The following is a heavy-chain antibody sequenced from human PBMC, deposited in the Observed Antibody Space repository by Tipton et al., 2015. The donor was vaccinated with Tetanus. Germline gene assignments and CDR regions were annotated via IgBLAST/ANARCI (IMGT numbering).Heavy chain of an antibody. J-gene: IGHJ1*01. Sequence: QSGPEVKEPGSSVKVSCKASGGTFSSYAISWVRQAPGQGLEWMGGIIPIFGTANYAQKFQGRVTITADESTSTAYMELSSLRSEDTAVYYCARGGHYYDSSGLGDFQHWGQGTLVTVSS. CDR3: ARGGHYYDSSGLGDFQH. V-gene: IGHV1-69*01. D-gene: IGHD3-22*01. CDR2: IIPIFGTA. CDR1: GGTFSSYA.